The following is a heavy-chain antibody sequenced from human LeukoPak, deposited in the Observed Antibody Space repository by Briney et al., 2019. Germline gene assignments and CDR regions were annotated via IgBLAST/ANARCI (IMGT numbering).Heavy chain of an antibody. J-gene: IGHJ5*02. CDR3: AGDTHSSSWYDH. Sequence: GGFLRLSCAASGFAFSNYAMTWVRQTPGKGLEWVSFIYSDGNTYYADSVKGRFTLSRDSSRNTLYLQMNSLRVDDTAVYYCAGDTHSSSWYDHWGQGTLVTVSS. V-gene: IGHV3-53*01. CDR1: GFAFSNYA. CDR2: IYSDGNT. D-gene: IGHD6-19*01.